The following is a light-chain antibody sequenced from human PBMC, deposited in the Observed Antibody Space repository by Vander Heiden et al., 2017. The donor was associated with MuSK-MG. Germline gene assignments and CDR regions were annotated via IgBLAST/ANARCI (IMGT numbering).Light chain of an antibody. Sequence: DIVMTQSPDTLALSLGERATINCRSSQSVLYNSNNYLAWYQQKPGRPPRLLIYWASARESGDPDRFNGSGYGTDFTLTISNRQADDVAVYYCQQDVYNLPLTFGGGTKVEIK. J-gene: IGKJ4*01. CDR2: WAS. V-gene: IGKV4-1*01. CDR1: QSVLYNSNNY. CDR3: QQDVYNLPLT.